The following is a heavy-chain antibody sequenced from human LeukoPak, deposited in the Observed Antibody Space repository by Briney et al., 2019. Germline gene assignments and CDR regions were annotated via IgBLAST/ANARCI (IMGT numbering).Heavy chain of an antibody. J-gene: IGHJ4*02. CDR3: ARDHRPGSSGYYHDY. D-gene: IGHD3-22*01. V-gene: IGHV3-23*01. Sequence: GGSLRLSCAASGFTFSSSAMTWVRQAPGKGLEWVSGIGGGGTGTHYADSVKGRFTVSRDNSRNTLYLQMNSLRAEDTAVYYCARDHRPGSSGYYHDYWGQGTLVTVSS. CDR1: GFTFSSSA. CDR2: IGGGGTGT.